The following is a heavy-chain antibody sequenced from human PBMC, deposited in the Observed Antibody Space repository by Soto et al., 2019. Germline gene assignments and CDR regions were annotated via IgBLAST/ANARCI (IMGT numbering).Heavy chain of an antibody. CDR1: GFTFSNYW. Sequence: EVQLVESGGGLVQPGESLRLSCAASGFTFSNYWMTWVRQAPGKGLEWVANIKPDGSEKFSVDSVKGRFTISRDNANNLLYLRVNSLRAEDTAVYYCVRARIDYWGQGTLVTVSS. J-gene: IGHJ4*02. V-gene: IGHV3-7*01. CDR3: VRARIDY. CDR2: IKPDGSEK.